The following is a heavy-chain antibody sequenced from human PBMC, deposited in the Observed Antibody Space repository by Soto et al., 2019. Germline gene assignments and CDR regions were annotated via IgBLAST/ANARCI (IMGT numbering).Heavy chain of an antibody. CDR1: GGSISSGGYY. J-gene: IGHJ6*02. Sequence: SETLSLTCAVSGGSISSGGYYWSWIRQHPGKGLEWIGYIYYSGSTYYNPSLKSRVTISVDTSKNQFSLKLSSVTAADTAVYYCARERDGFRMDVWGQGTTVTVSS. CDR2: IYYSGST. CDR3: ARERDGFRMDV. V-gene: IGHV4-31*11. D-gene: IGHD6-25*01.